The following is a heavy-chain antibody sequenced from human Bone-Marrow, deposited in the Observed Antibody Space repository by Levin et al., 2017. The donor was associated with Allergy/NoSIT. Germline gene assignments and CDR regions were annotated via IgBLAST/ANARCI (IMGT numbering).Heavy chain of an antibody. J-gene: IGHJ4*02. V-gene: IGHV1-18*01. CDR1: GYTFSDYG. CDR3: ARDFSPYTTGATGWNH. D-gene: IGHD6-19*01. Sequence: GESLKISCKASGYTFSDYGINWIRQVPGQGLEWMGWISTFNAHTNYAQSFQGRVTMTTDTSTRTGYLDVRSLRSDDTAFYYCARDFSPYTTGATGWNHWGQGTLVTVSS. CDR2: ISTFNAHT.